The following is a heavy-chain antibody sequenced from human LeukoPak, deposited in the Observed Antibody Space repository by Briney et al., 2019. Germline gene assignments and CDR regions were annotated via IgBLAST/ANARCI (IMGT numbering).Heavy chain of an antibody. CDR3: ARQGSTIFGVVIMGYFDY. J-gene: IGHJ4*02. D-gene: IGHD3-3*01. CDR2: IYPGDSDT. CDR1: GYSFTSYW. Sequence: RGESLKISCKGSGYSFTSYWIGWVRQMPGEGLEWMGIIYPGDSDTRYSPSFQGQVTISADKSISTAYLQWSSLKASDTAMYYCARQGSTIFGVVIMGYFDYWGQGTLVTVSS. V-gene: IGHV5-51*01.